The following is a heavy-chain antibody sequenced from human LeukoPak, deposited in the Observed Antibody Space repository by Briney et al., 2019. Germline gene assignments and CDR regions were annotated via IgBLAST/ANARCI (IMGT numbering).Heavy chain of an antibody. V-gene: IGHV3-53*01. Sequence: PGGSLRLSCAASGFTVSSNYMSWVRQAPGKGLEWVSVIYSGGSTYYADSVEGRFTISRDNARNTLYLQMNSLRAEDTAVYYCARSSYPYYFDYWGQGTLVTVSS. CDR2: IYSGGST. D-gene: IGHD6-19*01. CDR1: GFTVSSNY. CDR3: ARSSYPYYFDY. J-gene: IGHJ4*02.